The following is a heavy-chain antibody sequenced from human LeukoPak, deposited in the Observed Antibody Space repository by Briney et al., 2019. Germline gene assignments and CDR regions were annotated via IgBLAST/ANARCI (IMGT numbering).Heavy chain of an antibody. V-gene: IGHV3-11*01. CDR3: ARVGRLQYGDYVAFDY. D-gene: IGHD4-17*01. CDR1: GFALSNYW. Sequence: GGSLRLSCAASGFALSNYWMSWVRQAPGKGLEWVSYISVSGTTMYYADSVKGRFTLSRDNAKNSLYLQMNSLRAEDTAVYYCARVGRLQYGDYVAFDYWGQGALVTVSS. CDR2: ISVSGTTM. J-gene: IGHJ4*02.